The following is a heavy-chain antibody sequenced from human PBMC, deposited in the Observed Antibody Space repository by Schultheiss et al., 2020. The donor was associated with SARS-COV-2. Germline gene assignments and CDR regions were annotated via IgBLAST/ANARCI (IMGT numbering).Heavy chain of an antibody. CDR3: ARLYCTRTTCYLDY. V-gene: IGHV4-59*01. J-gene: IGHJ4*02. Sequence: SETLSLTCTVSGGSISSYYWSWIRQPPGKGLEWIGYMYYSGSTNYNPSLKSRVTISLDTSMNQFSLKLSSVTAADTAVYYCARLYCTRTTCYLDYWGQGTLVTVSS. CDR1: GGSISSYY. D-gene: IGHD2-2*01. CDR2: MYYSGST.